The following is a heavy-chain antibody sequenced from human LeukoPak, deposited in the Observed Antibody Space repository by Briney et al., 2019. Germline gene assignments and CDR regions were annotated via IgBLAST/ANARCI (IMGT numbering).Heavy chain of an antibody. Sequence: SGGSLRLSCAASGFTFSSYWMSWVRQAPGKGLEWVANIKQDGSEKYYVDSVKGRFTISRDNAKNSLYLQMNSLRAEDTAVYYCARDKGGLRFMIGKTLDVWGKGTTVTVSS. J-gene: IGHJ6*04. CDR2: IKQDGSEK. V-gene: IGHV3-7*01. CDR1: GFTFSSYW. CDR3: ARDKGGLRFMIGKTLDV. D-gene: IGHD4-17*01.